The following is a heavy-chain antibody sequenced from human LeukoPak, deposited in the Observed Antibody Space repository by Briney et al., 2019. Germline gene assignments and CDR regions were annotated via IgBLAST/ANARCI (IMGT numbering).Heavy chain of an antibody. CDR2: VYTSGST. J-gene: IGHJ4*02. CDR3: ARDPFRSSFDY. CDR1: GGSISSYY. Sequence: SETLSLTCTVSGGSISSYYWSWIRQPAGKGLEWIGRVYTSGSTNYNPSLKSRVTMSVDTSKNQFSLKLTSVTAADTAVYYCARDPFRSSFDYWGQGTMVTVSS. V-gene: IGHV4-4*07. D-gene: IGHD3-16*01.